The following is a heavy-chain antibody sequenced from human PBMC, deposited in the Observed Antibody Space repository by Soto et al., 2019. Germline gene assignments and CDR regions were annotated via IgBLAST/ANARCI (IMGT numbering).Heavy chain of an antibody. CDR2: IYYSGST. CDR3: ARRGYYGSGSYYSSEGYYYYMDV. Sequence: SETLSLTCTVSGGSISSYYWSWIRQPPGKGLEWIGYIYYSGSTNYNPSLKSRVTISVGTSKNQFSLKLSSVTAADTAVYYCARRGYYGSGSYYSSEGYYYYMDVWGKGTTVTVSS. V-gene: IGHV4-59*08. CDR1: GGSISSYY. J-gene: IGHJ6*03. D-gene: IGHD3-10*01.